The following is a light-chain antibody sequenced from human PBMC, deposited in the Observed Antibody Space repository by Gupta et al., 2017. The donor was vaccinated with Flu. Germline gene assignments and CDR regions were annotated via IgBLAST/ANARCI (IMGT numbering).Light chain of an antibody. CDR3: QQTHT. Sequence: EIVLTQSPATLSVSPGERATLSCRASQTVSSNLAWYQHKPGQAPRLLIYGASTRATGVPARFSGSGSGTEFTLTISSLQSEDFAVYYCQQTHTFGPGTTVEIK. CDR2: GAS. V-gene: IGKV3-15*01. CDR1: QTVSSN. J-gene: IGKJ3*01.